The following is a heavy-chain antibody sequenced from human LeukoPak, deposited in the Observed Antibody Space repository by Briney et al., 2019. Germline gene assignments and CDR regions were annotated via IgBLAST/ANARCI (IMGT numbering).Heavy chain of an antibody. CDR3: ARRNYDDHGDPFDY. J-gene: IGHJ4*02. CDR2: ISGSGGST. CDR1: GFTFSSYA. Sequence: GGSLRLSCAASGFTFSSYAMSWVRQAPGKGLEWVSAISGSGGSTYYADSVKGRFTIPRDNSKNTLYLQMNSLRAEDTAVYYCARRNYDDHGDPFDYWGQGTLVTVSS. V-gene: IGHV3-23*01. D-gene: IGHD4-17*01.